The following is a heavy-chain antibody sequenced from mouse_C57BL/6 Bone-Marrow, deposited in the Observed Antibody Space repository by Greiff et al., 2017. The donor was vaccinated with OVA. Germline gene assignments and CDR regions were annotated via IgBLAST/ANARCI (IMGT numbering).Heavy chain of an antibody. Sequence: EVKLMESGPGLVKPSQSLSLTCSVTGYSITSGYYWNWIRQFPGNKLEWMGYISYDGSNNYNPSLKNRISITRDTSKNQFFLKLNSVTTEDTATYYCSSKDYDCEAWFAYWGQGTLVTVSA. CDR3: SSKDYDCEAWFAY. D-gene: IGHD2-4*01. J-gene: IGHJ3*01. V-gene: IGHV3-6*01. CDR1: GYSITSGYY. CDR2: ISYDGSN.